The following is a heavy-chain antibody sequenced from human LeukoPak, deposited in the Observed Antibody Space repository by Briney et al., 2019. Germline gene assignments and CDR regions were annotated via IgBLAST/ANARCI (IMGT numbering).Heavy chain of an antibody. CDR2: ISSSGSTI. CDR3: ARGDYYDSSGYNYYYYYMDV. Sequence: PGGSLRLSCAASGFTFSSYEMNWVRQAPGKGLEWVSYISSSGSTIYYADSVKGRFTISRDNAKNTLYLQMNSLRAEDTAVYYCARGDYYDSSGYNYYYYYMDVWGKGTTVTVSS. CDR1: GFTFSSYE. V-gene: IGHV3-48*03. D-gene: IGHD3-22*01. J-gene: IGHJ6*03.